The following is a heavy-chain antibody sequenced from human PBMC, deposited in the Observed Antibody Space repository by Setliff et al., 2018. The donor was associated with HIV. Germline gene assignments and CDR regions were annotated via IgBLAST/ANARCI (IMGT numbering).Heavy chain of an antibody. V-gene: IGHV4-59*11. D-gene: IGHD1-26*01. CDR1: GVSSRSHY. Sequence: ASETLSLTCTVSGVSSRSHYWSWIRQPPGKGLEWIGYSYYSGSTNYNPSLKSRVTISVNTSKNQFSLKLSSVTAADTAVYYCARELLGSGGTVPEVNFFDSWGQGTLVTVSS. CDR2: SYYSGST. J-gene: IGHJ5*01. CDR3: ARELLGSGGTVPEVNFFDS.